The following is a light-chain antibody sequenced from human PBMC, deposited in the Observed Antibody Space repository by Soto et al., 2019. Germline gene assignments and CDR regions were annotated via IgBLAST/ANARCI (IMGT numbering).Light chain of an antibody. CDR1: QNLGTLY. J-gene: IGKJ1*01. CDR3: QQYAGSPRT. Sequence: EIVLTQSPGTLSLSPGGKATPSGGAIQNLGTLYLAWFQQKSGQAPRLLIYSASRRATGIPDRFTGSGSGTDFTLTINRVEPEDFAVYFCQQYAGSPRTFGQGTKVDIK. CDR2: SAS. V-gene: IGKV3-20*01.